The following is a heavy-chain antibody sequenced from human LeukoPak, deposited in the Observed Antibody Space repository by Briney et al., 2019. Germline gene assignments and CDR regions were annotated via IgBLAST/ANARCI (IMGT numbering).Heavy chain of an antibody. Sequence: GGSLRLSCAASGFTFSSYAMGWVRQAPGKGLEGVSAISGSGGSTYYADSVKGRFTISRDNSKNTLYLQMNSLRAEDTAVYYCAKDQGVYSSSWTIDYWGQGTLVTVSS. CDR2: ISGSGGST. CDR3: AKDQGVYSSSWTIDY. V-gene: IGHV3-23*01. J-gene: IGHJ4*02. D-gene: IGHD6-13*01. CDR1: GFTFSSYA.